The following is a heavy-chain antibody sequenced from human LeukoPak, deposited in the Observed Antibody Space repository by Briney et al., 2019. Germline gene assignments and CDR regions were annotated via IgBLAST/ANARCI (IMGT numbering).Heavy chain of an antibody. CDR1: GFTFSDYY. D-gene: IGHD3-3*01. CDR3: ARDSWLLNPNHYYYYMDV. V-gene: IGHV3-11*01. J-gene: IGHJ6*03. Sequence: PGGSLRLSCAASGFTFSDYYMSWIRQAPGKGLEWVSYISSSGSTIYYADSVKRRFTISRDNAKNSLYLQMNSLRAEDTAVYYCARDSWLLNPNHYYYYMDVWGKGTTVTVSS. CDR2: ISSSGSTI.